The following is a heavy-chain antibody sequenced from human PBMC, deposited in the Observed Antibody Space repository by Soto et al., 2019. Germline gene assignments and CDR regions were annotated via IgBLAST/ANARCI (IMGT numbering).Heavy chain of an antibody. V-gene: IGHV4-39*01. D-gene: IGHD2-2*01. CDR1: GGSISSSSYY. CDR2: IYYSGST. Sequence: QLQLQESGPGLVKPSETLSLTCTVSGGSISSSSYYWGWIRQPPGKGLEWIGSIYYSGSTYYNPSLKSRVTISVDTSKNQFSLKLSSVTAADTAVYYCARHTADIVVVPARTDYYYYYMDVWGKGTTVTVSS. CDR3: ARHTADIVVVPARTDYYYYYMDV. J-gene: IGHJ6*03.